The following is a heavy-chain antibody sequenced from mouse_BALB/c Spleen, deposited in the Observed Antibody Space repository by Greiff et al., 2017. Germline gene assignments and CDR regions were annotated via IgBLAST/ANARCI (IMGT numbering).Heavy chain of an antibody. J-gene: IGHJ4*01. Sequence: EVKLMESGPGLVKPSQSLSLTCTVTGYSITSDYAWNWIRQFPGNKLEWMGYISYSGSTSYNPSLKSRISITRDTSKNQFFLQLNSVTTEDTATYYCASYYYGSVYAMDYWGQGTSVTVSS. CDR2: ISYSGST. CDR3: ASYYYGSVYAMDY. V-gene: IGHV3-2*02. D-gene: IGHD1-1*01. CDR1: GYSITSDYA.